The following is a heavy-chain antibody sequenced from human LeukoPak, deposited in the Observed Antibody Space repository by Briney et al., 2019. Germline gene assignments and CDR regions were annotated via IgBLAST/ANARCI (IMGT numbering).Heavy chain of an antibody. D-gene: IGHD1-26*01. CDR2: IYTSGST. CDR3: ARSRVIGASPYYCDY. Sequence: KSSQTLSLTCTVSGGSISSGSYYWSWIRQPAGKGLEWIGRIYTSGSTNYNPSLKSRVTISVDTSKNQFSVKLSSVTAADTAVYYCARSRVIGASPYYCDYWGQGTLVTVSS. CDR1: GGSISSGSYY. J-gene: IGHJ4*02. V-gene: IGHV4-61*02.